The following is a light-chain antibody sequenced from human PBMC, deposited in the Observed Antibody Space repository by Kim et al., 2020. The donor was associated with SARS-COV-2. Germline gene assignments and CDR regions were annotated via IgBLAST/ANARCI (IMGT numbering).Light chain of an antibody. Sequence: ASVGDRVTITCRASQSIGTFLHWYQQRPGEAPKLLIYASSSLQSGVPSRFSGSGSVTDFTLTISSLQPEDFATYYCQQSYRTPNTFGQGTKLEI. V-gene: IGKV1-39*01. CDR2: ASS. CDR1: QSIGTF. J-gene: IGKJ2*01. CDR3: QQSYRTPNT.